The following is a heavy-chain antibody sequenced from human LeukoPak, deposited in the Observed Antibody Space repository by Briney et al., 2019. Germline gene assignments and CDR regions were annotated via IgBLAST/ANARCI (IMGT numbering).Heavy chain of an antibody. D-gene: IGHD6-19*01. J-gene: IGHJ4*02. Sequence: SETLSLTCAVYGGSFSGYYWSWIRQPPGKGLEWIGEINHSGSTNYNPSLKSRVTISVDTSKNQFSLKLSSVTAADTAVYYCARGRGTAVAGSGDDYWGQGTLVTVSS. V-gene: IGHV4-34*01. CDR3: ARGRGTAVAGSGDDY. CDR2: INHSGST. CDR1: GGSFSGYY.